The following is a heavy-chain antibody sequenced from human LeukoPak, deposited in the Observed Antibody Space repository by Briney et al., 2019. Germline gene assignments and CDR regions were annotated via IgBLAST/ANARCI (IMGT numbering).Heavy chain of an antibody. CDR2: IRYDGSNK. D-gene: IGHD3-10*01. CDR1: GFTFSSYG. V-gene: IGHV3-30*02. Sequence: GGSLRLSCAASGFTFSSYGMHWVRQAPGKGLEWVAFIRYDGSNKYYADSVKGRFTISRDNSKNTLYLQMNSLRAEDTAVYYCAKDRGEMDAFDIWGQGTMVTVSS. J-gene: IGHJ3*02. CDR3: AKDRGEMDAFDI.